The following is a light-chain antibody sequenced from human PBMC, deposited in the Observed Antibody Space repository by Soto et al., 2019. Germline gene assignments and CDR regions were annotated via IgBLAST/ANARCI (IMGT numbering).Light chain of an antibody. CDR1: QSVSSG. Sequence: EIVMTQSPATLSVSPGERATLSCRASQSVSSGLSWYQQKPGQAPRLLIYGASTRATGIPARFSGSGSGTEFTLTISSLQSEDYAVYYCQQYNNWPPYTLGQGTKVDI. CDR2: GAS. CDR3: QQYNNWPPYT. J-gene: IGKJ2*01. V-gene: IGKV3-15*01.